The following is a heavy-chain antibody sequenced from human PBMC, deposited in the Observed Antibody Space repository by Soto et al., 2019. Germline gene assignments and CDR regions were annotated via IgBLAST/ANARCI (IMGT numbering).Heavy chain of an antibody. J-gene: IGHJ6*02. CDR2: ISPSGDSP. V-gene: IGHV3-23*01. Sequence: GGSLRLSCAASGFSFYSYAMNWVRQAPGQGPEWVSTISPSGDSPFYAASVKGRFTISRDNIKNTLNLQMNSLRAEDTAVYYCARDLKFLEWLLWAPYYYGMDVWGQGTTVTVSS. D-gene: IGHD3-3*01. CDR3: ARDLKFLEWLLWAPYYYGMDV. CDR1: GFSFYSYA.